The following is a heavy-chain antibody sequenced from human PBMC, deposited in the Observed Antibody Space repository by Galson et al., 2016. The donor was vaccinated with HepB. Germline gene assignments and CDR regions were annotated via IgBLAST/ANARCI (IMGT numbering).Heavy chain of an antibody. V-gene: IGHV3-7*03. J-gene: IGHJ4*02. D-gene: IGHD2-21*01. CDR2: INGDGSQN. Sequence: SLRLSCAGSRFTFISYWASWVRQAAGKGLEWLANINGDGSQNYVVGPAQGRFTISRDNTKKSLYLQMDSLLAENTAVYYCVREPRATAYYYDYWGQGTLVNVSS. CDR1: RFTFISYW. CDR3: VREPRATAYYYDY.